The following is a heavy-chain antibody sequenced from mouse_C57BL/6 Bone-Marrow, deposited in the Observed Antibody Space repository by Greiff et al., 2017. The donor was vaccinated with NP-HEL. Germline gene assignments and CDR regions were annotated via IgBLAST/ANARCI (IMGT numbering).Heavy chain of an antibody. CDR3: ARLEGQYYFDY. J-gene: IGHJ2*01. Sequence: QVQLKQPGAELVMPGASVKLSCKASGYTFTSYWMHWVKQRPGQGLEWIGEIDPSDSYTNYNQKFKGKSTLTVDKSSSTAYMQLSSLTSEDSAVYYCARLEGQYYFDYWGQGTTLTVSS. CDR2: IDPSDSYT. V-gene: IGHV1-69*01. CDR1: GYTFTSYW.